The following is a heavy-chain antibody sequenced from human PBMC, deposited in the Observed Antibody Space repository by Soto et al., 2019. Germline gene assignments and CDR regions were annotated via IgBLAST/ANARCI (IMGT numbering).Heavy chain of an antibody. CDR2: ISSSSSYI. D-gene: IGHD4-17*01. V-gene: IGHV3-21*01. Sequence: VSLRLSCAASGFTFSSYSMNWVRQAPGKGLEWVSSISSSSSYIYYADSVKGRFTISRDNAKNSLYLQMNSLRAEDTAVYYCARDFLDYGALWGQGTMVTVSS. CDR3: ARDFLDYGAL. CDR1: GFTFSSYS. J-gene: IGHJ3*01.